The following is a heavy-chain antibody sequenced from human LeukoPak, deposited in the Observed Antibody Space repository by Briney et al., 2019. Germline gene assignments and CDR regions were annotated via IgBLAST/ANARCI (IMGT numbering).Heavy chain of an antibody. J-gene: IGHJ4*02. CDR2: IKQEGSEK. CDR3: ARVASIDYYDFWSGYYSIYDY. CDR1: GFTFSSYW. Sequence: GGALRLSCAASGFTFSSYWMSWVRQAPGKGLEWVANIKQEGSEKYYVDSVNGRFTISRDNAKNSLYLQMNSLRAEDTAVYYCARVASIDYYDFWSGYYSIYDYWGQGTLVTVSS. V-gene: IGHV3-7*01. D-gene: IGHD3-3*01.